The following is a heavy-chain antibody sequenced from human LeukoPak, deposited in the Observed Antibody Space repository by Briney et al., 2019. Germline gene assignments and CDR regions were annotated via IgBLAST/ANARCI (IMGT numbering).Heavy chain of an antibody. J-gene: IGHJ4*02. D-gene: IGHD6-13*01. CDR3: AKSGAAAGTLVRGTDY. CDR2: ISGSGGNI. V-gene: IGHV3-23*01. Sequence: GGSLRLSCTGSGFTFGDYAINWVRQAPGKGLEWVSSISGSGGNIYYADSVKGRFTISRDNFNRMVYLLMNSLRVEDTAIYYCAKSGAAAGTLVRGTDYWGQGTQVTVSS. CDR1: GFTFGDYA.